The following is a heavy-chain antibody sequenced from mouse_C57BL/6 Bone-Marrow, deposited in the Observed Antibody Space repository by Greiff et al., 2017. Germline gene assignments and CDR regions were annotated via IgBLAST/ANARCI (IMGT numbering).Heavy chain of an antibody. CDR1: GYTFTSYW. D-gene: IGHD1-1*01. Sequence: VQLQQPGAELVKPGASVKLSCKASGYTFTSYWMHWVKQRPGRGLEWIGRIDPNSGGTKYNEKFKSKATLTVDKPSSTAYMQLSSLTSQDSAVYYCAGTTVVHYYAMDYWGQGTSVTVSS. V-gene: IGHV1-72*01. CDR3: AGTTVVHYYAMDY. J-gene: IGHJ4*01. CDR2: IDPNSGGT.